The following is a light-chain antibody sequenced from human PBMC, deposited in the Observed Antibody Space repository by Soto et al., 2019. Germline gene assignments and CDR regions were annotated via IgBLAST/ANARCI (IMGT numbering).Light chain of an antibody. CDR3: SSYTTRSTLGWV. CDR1: SSDVGGYNY. CDR2: EVS. Sequence: QSALTQPASVSGSPGQSITISCTGTSSDVGGYNYVSWYQQHPGKAPKLMIYEVSNRPSGVSNRFSGSKSGNTASLTISGLQAEDEADYYCSSYTTRSTLGWVFGGGTKVTVL. V-gene: IGLV2-14*01. J-gene: IGLJ3*02.